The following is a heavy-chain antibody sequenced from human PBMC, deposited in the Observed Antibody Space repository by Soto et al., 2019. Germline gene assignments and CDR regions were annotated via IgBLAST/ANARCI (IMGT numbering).Heavy chain of an antibody. D-gene: IGHD3-10*01. CDR1: GGSFSGYY. CDR3: PRGYGMNFDS. Sequence: QVQLQQWGAGLLKPSETLSLTCAVYGGSFSGYYWSWIRQPPGKGLEWIGEINHSASTNYNPSLNSRLTIPVHTSKNPSLLKLGSATAAEPALYYCPRGYGMNFDSWGQGTLVTVSS. CDR2: INHSAST. V-gene: IGHV4-34*01. J-gene: IGHJ4*02.